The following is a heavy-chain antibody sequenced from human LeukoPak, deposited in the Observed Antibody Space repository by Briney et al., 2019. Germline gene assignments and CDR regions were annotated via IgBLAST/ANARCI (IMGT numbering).Heavy chain of an antibody. CDR1: GGSINSSSYY. Sequence: SETLSLTCSVSGGSINSSSYYWGWIRQPPGKGLEWIGSISYSGNTNYNPSLKSRVTISVDTSKNQFSLKLNSVTAADTAMYYCARGGDRSFDYWGQGTLVTVSS. D-gene: IGHD3-10*01. CDR2: ISYSGNT. J-gene: IGHJ4*02. V-gene: IGHV4-39*01. CDR3: ARGGDRSFDY.